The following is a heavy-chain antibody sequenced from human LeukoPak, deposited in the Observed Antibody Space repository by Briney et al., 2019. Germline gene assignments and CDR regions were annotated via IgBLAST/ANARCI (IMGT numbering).Heavy chain of an antibody. Sequence: TLSLTCAVSGGSISSGGYSWSWIRQPPGKGLEWIGYIYHSGSTYYNPSLKSRVTISVDRSKNQFSLKLSSVTAADTAVYYCARTIPNILTGYFPNWFDPWGQGTLVTVSP. J-gene: IGHJ5*02. CDR2: IYHSGST. D-gene: IGHD3-9*01. CDR3: ARTIPNILTGYFPNWFDP. CDR1: GGSISSGGYS. V-gene: IGHV4-30-2*01.